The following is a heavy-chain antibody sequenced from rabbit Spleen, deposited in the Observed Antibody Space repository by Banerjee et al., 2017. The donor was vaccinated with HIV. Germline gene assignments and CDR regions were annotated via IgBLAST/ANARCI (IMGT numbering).Heavy chain of an antibody. CDR1: GFSFNSGYY. J-gene: IGHJ6*01. V-gene: IGHV1S40*01. CDR3: ARDTGSSFSSYGMDL. CDR2: IYAGSSDST. Sequence: QSLEESGGGLVKPGASLTLTCKASGFSFNSGYYMCWVRQAPGKGLEWIACIYAGSSDSTYSATWAKGRFTLSKTSSTTVTLQMTSLTAADTATYFCARDTGSSFSSYGMDLWGQGTLVTVS. D-gene: IGHD8-1*01.